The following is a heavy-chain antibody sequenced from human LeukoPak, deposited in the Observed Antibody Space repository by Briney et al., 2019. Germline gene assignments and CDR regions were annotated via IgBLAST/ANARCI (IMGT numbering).Heavy chain of an antibody. Sequence: PGGSLRPSCAASGFTFNTYTMYWVRQAPGKGLERVSGINWNGGSTGYADSVKGRFTISRDNAKNSLYLQMNSLRAEDTALYYCARVPSNSGYNYYYYMDVWGKGTTVTISS. CDR2: INWNGGST. J-gene: IGHJ6*03. CDR1: GFTFNTYT. V-gene: IGHV3-20*04. CDR3: ARVPSNSGYNYYYYMDV. D-gene: IGHD5-12*01.